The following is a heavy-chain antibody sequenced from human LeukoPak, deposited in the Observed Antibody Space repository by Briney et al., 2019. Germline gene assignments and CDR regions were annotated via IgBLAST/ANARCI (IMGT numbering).Heavy chain of an antibody. V-gene: IGHV4-39*07. D-gene: IGHD2-2*01. CDR1: GGSISSYY. Sequence: SETLSLTCTVSGGSISSYYWGWIRQPPGKGLEWIGSIYYSGSTYYNPSLKSRVTISVDTSKNQFSLKLSSVTAADTAVYYCARDRGDDCSSTSCSERGLHYYYMDVWGKGTTVTVSS. CDR3: ARDRGDDCSSTSCSERGLHYYYMDV. J-gene: IGHJ6*03. CDR2: IYYSGST.